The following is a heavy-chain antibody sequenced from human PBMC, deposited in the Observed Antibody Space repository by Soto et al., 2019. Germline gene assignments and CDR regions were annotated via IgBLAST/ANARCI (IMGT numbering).Heavy chain of an antibody. D-gene: IGHD5-18*01. CDR1: GITLDDYA. CDR3: AKGLGYSYGHGAFDF. V-gene: IGHV3-9*01. CDR2: ISWNSNNI. J-gene: IGHJ3*01. Sequence: EVQLVESGGDLVQPGRSLRLSCAASGITLDDYAMHWVRQAPGKGLEWVSGISWNSNNIVYADSVKGRFIISRDNAKNSLYLQMNSLRAEDTALYYCAKGLGYSYGHGAFDFWGQGTMVIVSS.